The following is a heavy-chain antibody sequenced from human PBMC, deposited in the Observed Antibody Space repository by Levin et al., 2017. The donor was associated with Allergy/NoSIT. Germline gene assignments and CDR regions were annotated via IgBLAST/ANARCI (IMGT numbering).Heavy chain of an antibody. CDR1: GFTFSSYA. D-gene: IGHD1-1*01. V-gene: IGHV3-30*04. CDR3: ATDGLDPYYYYYGMDV. J-gene: IGHJ6*02. CDR2: ILYDGSNK. Sequence: GGSLRLSCAASGFTFSSYAMHWVRQAPGKGLEWVAVILYDGSNKYYADSVRGRFTISRDNSKNTLSLQMNSLRAEDTAVYYCATDGLDPYYYYYGMDVWGQGTTVTVSS.